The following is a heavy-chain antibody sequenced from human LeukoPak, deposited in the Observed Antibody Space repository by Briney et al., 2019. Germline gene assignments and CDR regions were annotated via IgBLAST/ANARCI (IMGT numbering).Heavy chain of an antibody. CDR2: INPSGGST. J-gene: IGHJ4*02. CDR3: ARGIPSHFDFWSGYLFDY. D-gene: IGHD3-3*01. Sequence: ASVKVSCKASGYTFISYYMHWVRQAPGQGLEWVGIINPSGGSTNYAQKFQGRVNMTRGTSTSIVYMELRSLGSEDTAVYYCARGIPSHFDFWSGYLFDYWGQGTLVTVSS. V-gene: IGHV1-46*01. CDR1: GYTFISYY.